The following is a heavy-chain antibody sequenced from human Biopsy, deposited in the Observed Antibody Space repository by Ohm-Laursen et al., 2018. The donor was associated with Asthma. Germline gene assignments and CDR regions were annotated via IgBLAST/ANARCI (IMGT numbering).Heavy chain of an antibody. CDR1: GGSMSSSSYY. CDR2: ISYTGSA. V-gene: IGHV4-39*01. CDR3: ARHWDWGSFFDY. Sequence: GTLSLTCTASGGSMSSSSYYWGWIRQPPGKGLEWMGSISYTGSAYHNPSLKSRVTISVDTSKNHFSLELSSVTAADTAVYYCARHWDWGSFFDYWGQGTPVTVSS. J-gene: IGHJ4*02. D-gene: IGHD7-27*01.